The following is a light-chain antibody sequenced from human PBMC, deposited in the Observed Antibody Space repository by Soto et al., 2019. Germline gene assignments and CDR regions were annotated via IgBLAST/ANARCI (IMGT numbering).Light chain of an antibody. J-gene: IGKJ4*01. Sequence: DIVLTQPPATTSVSPGERVTLSCRASQSISSNLAWYQQKPGQAPRLLIYGASTRATGTPARFSGSGSGTEFTLTISSLQSEDFAVYYCQQYNNWPLTFGGGTKVEI. CDR3: QQYNNWPLT. CDR1: QSISSN. V-gene: IGKV3-15*01. CDR2: GAS.